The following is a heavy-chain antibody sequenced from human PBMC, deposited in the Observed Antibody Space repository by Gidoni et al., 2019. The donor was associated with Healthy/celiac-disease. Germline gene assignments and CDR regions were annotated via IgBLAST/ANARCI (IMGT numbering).Heavy chain of an antibody. CDR3: ARVGPALNWFDP. J-gene: IGHJ5*02. CDR2: ISSRSSYT. CDR1: GFPFSDYY. V-gene: IGHV3-11*06. Sequence: QVQRVESGGGLGQPGWSLSLSCAASGFPFSDYYISWIRQSPGQGLEWVSYISSRSSYTNYADSAKGRFTISRDNSKNSLYLQMNSLRAEDTAVYYCARVGPALNWFDPWGQGTLVTVSS.